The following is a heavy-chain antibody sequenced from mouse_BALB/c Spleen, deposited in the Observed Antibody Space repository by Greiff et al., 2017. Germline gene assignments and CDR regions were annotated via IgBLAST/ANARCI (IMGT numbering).Heavy chain of an antibody. CDR1: GYTFTDYY. V-gene: IGHV1-77*01. D-gene: IGHD2-10*02. Sequence: QVQLQQSGAELARPGASVKLSCKASGYTFTDYYINWVKQRTGQGLEWIGEIYPGSGNTYYNEKFKGKATLTADKSSSTAYMQLSSLTSEDSAVYFCARGYGNDLDYWGQGTTLTVSS. CDR3: ARGYGNDLDY. J-gene: IGHJ2*01. CDR2: IYPGSGNT.